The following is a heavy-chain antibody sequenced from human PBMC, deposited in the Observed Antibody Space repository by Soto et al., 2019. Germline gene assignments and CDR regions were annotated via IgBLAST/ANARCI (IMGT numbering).Heavy chain of an antibody. V-gene: IGHV1-69*13. CDR1: GGTFSSYA. CDR3: ASSGSYSRNWFDP. CDR2: IIPIFGTA. J-gene: IGHJ5*02. Sequence: ASVKVSCKASGGTFSSYAISWVRQAPGQGLEWMGGIIPIFGTANYAQKFQGRVTITADESTSTAYMELSSLRSEDTAVYYCASSGSYSRNWFDPWGQGTLVTVSS. D-gene: IGHD1-26*01.